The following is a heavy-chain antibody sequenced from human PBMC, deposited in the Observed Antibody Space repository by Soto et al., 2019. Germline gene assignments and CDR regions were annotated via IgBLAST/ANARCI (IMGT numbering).Heavy chain of an antibody. CDR1: GFSISRSA. CDR3: ARDLQAGTDNVNWFAP. Sequence: QVQLVESGGGVVQPGRSLRLSCAASGFSISRSAMHWVRQAPGKGLEWVAVIAYDGSNRWYADSAKGRFTISRYNSKNTVYLQMSSLRGEDTAVYYCARDLQAGTDNVNWFAPWGQGTLVTVSS. CDR2: IAYDGSNR. J-gene: IGHJ5*02. V-gene: IGHV3-30*04. D-gene: IGHD1-1*01.